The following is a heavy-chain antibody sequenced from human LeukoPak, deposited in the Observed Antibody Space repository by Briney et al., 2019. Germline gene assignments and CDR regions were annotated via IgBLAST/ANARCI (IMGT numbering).Heavy chain of an antibody. V-gene: IGHV3-30*04. CDR1: GFTFSTYA. CDR2: VSNDGRNK. CDR3: ARDPTADFDY. J-gene: IGHJ4*02. Sequence: GRSLRLSCAASGFTFSTYAMHWVRQAPGKGLEWVAVVSNDGRNKIYADSVKGRFTISRDNSKNTLFLQMDSLRTEDTAVYYCARDPTADFDYWGQGTLVTVSS.